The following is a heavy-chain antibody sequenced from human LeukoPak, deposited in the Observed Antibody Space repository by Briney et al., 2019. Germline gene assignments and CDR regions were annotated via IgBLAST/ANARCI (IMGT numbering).Heavy chain of an antibody. CDR1: GGSISSYY. D-gene: IGHD3-22*01. J-gene: IGHJ3*02. CDR2: IYYSGST. CDR3: ARHPKRGYYDSSGYYLDAFDI. Sequence: SETLSLTCTVSGGSISSYYWSWIRQPPGKGLEWIGYIYYSGSTYYNPSLKSRVTISVDTSKNQFSLKLSSVTAADTAVYYCARHPKRGYYDSSGYYLDAFDIWGQGTMVTVSS. V-gene: IGHV4-59*08.